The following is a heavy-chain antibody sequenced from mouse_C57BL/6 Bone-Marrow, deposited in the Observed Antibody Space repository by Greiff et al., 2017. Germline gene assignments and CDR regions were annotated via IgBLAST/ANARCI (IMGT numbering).Heavy chain of an antibody. CDR2: INPSSGYT. Sequence: VQLQQSGAELARPGASVKMSCKASGYTFTSYTMHWVKQRPGQGLEWIGYINPSSGYTKYNQKFKDKATLTADKSSSTAYMQLSSLTSEDSAVYYCARPGGSSYDYAMDYGGQGTSVTVSS. V-gene: IGHV1-4*01. CDR1: GYTFTSYT. D-gene: IGHD1-1*01. J-gene: IGHJ4*01. CDR3: ARPGGSSYDYAMDY.